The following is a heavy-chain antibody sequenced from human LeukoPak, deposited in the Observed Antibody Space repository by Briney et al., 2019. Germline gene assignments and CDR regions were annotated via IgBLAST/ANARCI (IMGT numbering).Heavy chain of an antibody. CDR1: GGSITNYY. CDR3: ARRLSSWYAFDY. J-gene: IGHJ4*02. D-gene: IGHD6-13*01. V-gene: IGHV4-59*01. CDR2: INYIGST. Sequence: PSETLSLTCTVSGGSITNYYWSWIRQPPAKGLEWIGYINYIGSTNYNPSLESRVTISLVTSKNQFSLRLSSVTAADTAVYYCARRLSSWYAFDYWGQGTLVTVSS.